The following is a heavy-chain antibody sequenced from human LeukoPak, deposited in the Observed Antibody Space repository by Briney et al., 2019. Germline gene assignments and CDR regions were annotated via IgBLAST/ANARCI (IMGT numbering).Heavy chain of an antibody. J-gene: IGHJ4*02. Sequence: SETLSLTCTVSGGSISSYYWSWIRQPPGKGLEWIGYIYYSGSTNYNPSLKSRVTISVDTSKNQFSLKLSSVTAADTAVYYCAKDHEDGGYYFDYWGQGTLVTVSS. D-gene: IGHD3-22*01. CDR1: GGSISSYY. CDR3: AKDHEDGGYYFDY. CDR2: IYYSGST. V-gene: IGHV4-59*01.